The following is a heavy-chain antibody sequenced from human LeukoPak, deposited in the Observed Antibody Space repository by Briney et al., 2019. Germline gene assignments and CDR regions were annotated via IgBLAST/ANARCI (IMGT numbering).Heavy chain of an antibody. CDR2: INPNSGGT. D-gene: IGHD6-19*01. Sequence: ASVKVSCKASGYTFTGYYMHWVRQAPGQGLEWMGWINPNSGGTNSAQKFQGRVTMTRDTSITTVYMELSRLGSDDTAVYYCATVTVAGGESWFDPWGQGTLVTVSS. J-gene: IGHJ5*02. CDR1: GYTFTGYY. V-gene: IGHV1-2*02. CDR3: ATVTVAGGESWFDP.